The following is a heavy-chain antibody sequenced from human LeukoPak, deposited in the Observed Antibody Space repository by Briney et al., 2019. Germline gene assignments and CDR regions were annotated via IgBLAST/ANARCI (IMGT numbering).Heavy chain of an antibody. D-gene: IGHD5-18*01. Sequence: GSVKVSCKASGYTFTSYYMRWVRQAPGQGLEWMGIINPSGGSTSYAQKFQGRVTMTRDTSTSTVYMELSSLRSEDTAVYYCARDGPRGYSYGYNAFDIWGQGTMVTVSS. J-gene: IGHJ3*02. V-gene: IGHV1-46*01. CDR2: INPSGGST. CDR3: ARDGPRGYSYGYNAFDI. CDR1: GYTFTSYY.